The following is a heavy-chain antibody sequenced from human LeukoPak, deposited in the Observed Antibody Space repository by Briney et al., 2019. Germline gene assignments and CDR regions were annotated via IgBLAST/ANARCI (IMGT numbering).Heavy chain of an antibody. CDR3: AKRSGYTTGWFFDF. D-gene: IGHD6-19*01. J-gene: IGHJ4*02. V-gene: IGHV3-23*01. CDR2: ISGSGDNT. CDR1: GFSFSSYA. Sequence: GGSLRLSCAASGFSFSSYAMSWVRQAPGKGLEWVSSISGSGDNTYFAESVKGRFTISRDNSKNTLFLQMNSLRAEDTAVFYCAKRSGYTTGWFFDFWGQGTLVTVSS.